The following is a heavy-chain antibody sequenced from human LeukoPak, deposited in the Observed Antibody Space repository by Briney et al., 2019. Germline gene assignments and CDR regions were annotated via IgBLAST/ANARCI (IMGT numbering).Heavy chain of an antibody. CDR2: ISGDGGTT. CDR3: AKDIYSSNWASEDY. D-gene: IGHD6-13*01. V-gene: IGHV3-43*02. J-gene: IGHJ4*01. Sequence: PLGSRRLSCAASGFIFDDDGMHWVGEAPGKGLEWVSLISGDGGTTYYADSVKGRFTISRDNSKNSLYLQMNSLRTEDTALYYCAKDIYSSNWASEDYWGHGTLVTVSS. CDR1: GFIFDDDG.